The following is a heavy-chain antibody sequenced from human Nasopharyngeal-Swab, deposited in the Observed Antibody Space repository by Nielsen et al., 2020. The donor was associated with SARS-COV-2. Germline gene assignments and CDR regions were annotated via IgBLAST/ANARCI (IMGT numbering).Heavy chain of an antibody. CDR3: ARDSARQSFDY. D-gene: IGHD6-19*01. J-gene: IGHJ4*02. CDR2: INPDGGST. CDR1: AYTLTSHY. V-gene: IGHV1-46*01. Sequence: ASAQVSCKASAYTLTSHYMLWVRLAPAQGLVWLGVINPDGGSTNYEQNSLGRIIMTSDTTTSTVYMELSSLRSEDTAVFYCARDSARQSFDYWGQGTLLTVSS.